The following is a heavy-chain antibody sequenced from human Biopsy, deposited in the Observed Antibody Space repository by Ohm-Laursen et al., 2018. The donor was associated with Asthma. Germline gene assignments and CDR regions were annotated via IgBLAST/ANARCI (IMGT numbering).Heavy chain of an antibody. CDR2: IYSGGTS. J-gene: IGHJ4*02. CDR1: GFAVSRDR. V-gene: IGHV3-53*01. Sequence: SLGLSCAASGFAVSRDRMFWVRQAPGKGLEWVSVIYSGGTSHTADSVRGRFTISRDYSKNTLYLQMHSLRAEDTAVYYCARGDSSNWSHYYFDYWGQGTLVTVSS. D-gene: IGHD3-22*01. CDR3: ARGDSSNWSHYYFDY.